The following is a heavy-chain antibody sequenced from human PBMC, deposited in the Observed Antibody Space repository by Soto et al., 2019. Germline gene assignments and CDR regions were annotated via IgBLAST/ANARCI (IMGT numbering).Heavy chain of an antibody. CDR3: ARRPGVFDY. CDR1: GGTFSSLA. V-gene: IGHV1-69*06. J-gene: IGHJ4*02. CDR2: LVPVFGTA. D-gene: IGHD3-10*01. Sequence: QVQLVQSGAEVKKPGSSVKVSCKASGGTFSSLAISWVRQAPGQGLEWMGGLVPVFGTANYAQKFQDRVTITADKSTSTSYMELSSLRSDDTAVYYYARRPGVFDYWGQGTLVTVSS.